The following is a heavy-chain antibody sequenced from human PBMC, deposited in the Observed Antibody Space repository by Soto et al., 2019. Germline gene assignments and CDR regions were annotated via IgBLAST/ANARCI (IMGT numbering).Heavy chain of an antibody. V-gene: IGHV4-59*01. CDR3: ARGGAVAGNYYYYYGMDV. D-gene: IGHD6-19*01. CDR1: GGSISSYY. CDR2: IYYSGST. Sequence: PSETLSLTCTVSGGSISSYYWSWIRQPPGKGLEWIGYIYYSGSTNYNPSLKGRVTISVDTSKNQFSLKLSSVTAADTAVYYCARGGAVAGNYYYYYGMDVWGQGTTVTVSS. J-gene: IGHJ6*02.